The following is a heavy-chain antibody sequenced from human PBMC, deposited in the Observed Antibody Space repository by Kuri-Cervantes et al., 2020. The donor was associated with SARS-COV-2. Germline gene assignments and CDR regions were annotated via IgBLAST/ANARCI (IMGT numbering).Heavy chain of an antibody. CDR3: ARGNYVMYSRWPTAPSDY. CDR2: ISSSSSYI. CDR1: GFTFSSYS. J-gene: IGHJ4*02. Sequence: GGSLRLSCAASGFTFSSYSMNWVRQAPGKGLEWVSSISSSSSYISYADSMKGRFTISRDNAKNSLYLQINSLRAEDTAVYYCARGNYVMYSRWPTAPSDYWGQGTLVTVSS. D-gene: IGHD3-16*01. V-gene: IGHV3-21*01.